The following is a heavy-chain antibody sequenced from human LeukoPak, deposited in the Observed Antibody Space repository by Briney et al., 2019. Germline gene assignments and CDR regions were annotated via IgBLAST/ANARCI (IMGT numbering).Heavy chain of an antibody. V-gene: IGHV4-4*02. CDR1: GDSVNNTNW. J-gene: IGHJ4*02. Sequence: SGTLSLTCAVSGDSVNNTNWWTWVRQSPGKGLEWIGEIFHSGVTNYNPSLKSRAVISLEKSKNQFSLKLSSVTAADTAVYYCARAPTTVTLVDWGQGTLVTVSS. CDR2: IFHSGVT. CDR3: ARAPTTVTLVD. D-gene: IGHD4-17*01.